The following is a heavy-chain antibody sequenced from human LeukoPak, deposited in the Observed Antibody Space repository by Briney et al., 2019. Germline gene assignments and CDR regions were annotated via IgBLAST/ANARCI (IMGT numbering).Heavy chain of an antibody. Sequence: ASVKVSCKASGGTFSSYAISWVRQAPGQGLEWMGGIIPIFGTANYAQKFQGRVTITADESTGTAYMELSSLRSEDTAVYYCARHSTAMVTYFDYWGQGTLVTVSS. D-gene: IGHD5-18*01. V-gene: IGHV1-69*13. CDR3: ARHSTAMVTYFDY. CDR2: IIPIFGTA. CDR1: GGTFSSYA. J-gene: IGHJ4*02.